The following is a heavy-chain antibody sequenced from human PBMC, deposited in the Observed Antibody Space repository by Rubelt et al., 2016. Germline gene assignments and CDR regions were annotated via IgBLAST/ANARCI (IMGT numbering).Heavy chain of an antibody. Sequence: QVQLQQWGAGLLKPSETLSLTCAVYGGSFSGYYWSWIRQPPGKGLEWIGEINPSGSTNYNPSLKSRVTISVDTSKNQFSLKLSSVTAADTAVYYCARVSGWYRAPGQDFDYWGQGTLVIVSS. CDR1: GGSFSGYY. CDR3: ARVSGWYRAPGQDFDY. D-gene: IGHD6-19*01. V-gene: IGHV4-34*01. CDR2: INPSGST. J-gene: IGHJ4*02.